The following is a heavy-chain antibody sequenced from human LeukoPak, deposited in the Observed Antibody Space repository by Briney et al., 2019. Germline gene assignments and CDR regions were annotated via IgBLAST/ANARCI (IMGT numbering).Heavy chain of an antibody. CDR3: ARGRLPSIGIAVAGNWFDP. V-gene: IGHV1-18*01. D-gene: IGHD6-19*01. CDR1: GYTFTSYG. CDR2: ISAYNGNT. Sequence: ASVKVSCKASGYTFTSYGISWVRQAPGQGLEWMGWISAYNGNTNYAQKLQGRVTMTTDTSTSTAYMELRSLRSDDTAVYYCARGRLPSIGIAVAGNWFDPWGQGTLVTVSS. J-gene: IGHJ5*02.